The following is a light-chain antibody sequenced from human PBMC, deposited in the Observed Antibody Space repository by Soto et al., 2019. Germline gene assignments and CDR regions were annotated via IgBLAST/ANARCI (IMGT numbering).Light chain of an antibody. J-gene: IGKJ5*01. V-gene: IGKV1-5*03. CDR1: QTISSW. Sequence: DILMTQSPSTLSGSVGDRVTITCRASQTISSWLAWYQQKPGKAPKLLIYKASTLKSGVPSRFSGSGSGTEFTLTISSLQPDDFATYYCQQTYFTAITFGQGTRL. CDR2: KAS. CDR3: QQTYFTAIT.